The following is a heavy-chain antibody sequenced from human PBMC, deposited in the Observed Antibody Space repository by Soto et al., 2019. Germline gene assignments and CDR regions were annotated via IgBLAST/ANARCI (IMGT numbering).Heavy chain of an antibody. V-gene: IGHV1-69*13. CDR3: VRSQYYDSSGYYAWFDY. CDR1: GGTFSSYA. J-gene: IGHJ4*02. CDR2: IIPIFGTA. D-gene: IGHD3-22*01. Sequence: ASVKVSCKASGGTFSSYAISWVRQAPGQGLEWMGGIIPIFGTANYAQKLQGRVTITADESTSTAYMELSSLRSEDTAVYYCVRSQYYDSSGYYAWFDYWGQGTLVTVSS.